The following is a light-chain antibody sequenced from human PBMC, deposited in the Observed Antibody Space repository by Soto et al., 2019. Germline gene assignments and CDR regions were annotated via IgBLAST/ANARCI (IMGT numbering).Light chain of an antibody. CDR2: EVS. CDR3: SSYTSSNTWV. CDR1: SSDVGGYNY. Sequence: QSALTQPASVSGSPGQSITISCTGTSSDVGGYNYVSWYQLHPGKAPKLMIYEVSNRPSGVSTRFSGSKSDNTASLTISGLQAEDEADYYCSSYTSSNTWVFGGGTKVTVL. V-gene: IGLV2-14*01. J-gene: IGLJ3*02.